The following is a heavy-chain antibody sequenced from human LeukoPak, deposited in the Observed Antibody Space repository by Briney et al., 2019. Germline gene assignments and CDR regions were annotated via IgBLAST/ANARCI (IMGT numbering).Heavy chain of an antibody. J-gene: IGHJ4*02. CDR3: ARRAYCSSTSCYYYFDY. CDR2: IYHSGST. V-gene: IGHV4-30-2*01. D-gene: IGHD2-2*01. Sequence: PSETLSLTCAVSGGPISSGGYSWRWIRQPPGKGLEWIGYIYHSGSTYYNPSLKSRVTISVDRSKNQCSLKLSSVTAADTAVYYWARRAYCSSTSCYYYFDYWGQGTLVTVSS. CDR1: GGPISSGGYS.